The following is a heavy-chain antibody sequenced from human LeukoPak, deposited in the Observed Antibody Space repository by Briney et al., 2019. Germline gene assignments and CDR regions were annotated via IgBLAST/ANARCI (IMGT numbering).Heavy chain of an antibody. V-gene: IGHV4-59*12. J-gene: IGHJ4*02. CDR1: GGSISSYY. CDR2: IYYSGST. D-gene: IGHD3-3*01. CDR3: ARLRSYYDFWSGYPH. Sequence: SETLSLTCTVSGGSISSYYWSWIRQPPGKGLEWIGYIYYSGSTNYNPSLKSRVTISVDTSKNQFSLKLSSVTAADTAVYYCARLRSYYDFWSGYPHWGQGTLVTVSS.